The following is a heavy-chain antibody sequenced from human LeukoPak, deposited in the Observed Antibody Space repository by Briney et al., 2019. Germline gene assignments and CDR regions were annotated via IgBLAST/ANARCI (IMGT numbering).Heavy chain of an antibody. Sequence: GGSLRLSCAASGFTFSSYWMSWVRQAPGKGLEWVANIKQDGSEKYYVDSVKGRFTISRVNAKNSLYLQMNSLRAEDTAVYYCAREGSYGDWGQGFDYWGQGTLVTVSS. J-gene: IGHJ4*02. CDR2: IKQDGSEK. D-gene: IGHD4-17*01. CDR1: GFTFSSYW. CDR3: AREGSYGDWGQGFDY. V-gene: IGHV3-7*01.